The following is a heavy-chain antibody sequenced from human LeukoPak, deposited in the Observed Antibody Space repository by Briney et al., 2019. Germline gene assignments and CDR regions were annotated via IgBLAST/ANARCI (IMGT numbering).Heavy chain of an antibody. Sequence: GGSLRLSCAASGFTFSRYWMQWVRQAPGQGLVWLSHTNSDASSTTYADSVRGRFTTSRDNAKNTLYLQMNSLRAEDTAVYYCVRDNYGVDYWGQGTLVTVSS. CDR2: TNSDASST. CDR3: VRDNYGVDY. D-gene: IGHD3-10*01. V-gene: IGHV3-74*03. J-gene: IGHJ4*02. CDR1: GFTFSRYW.